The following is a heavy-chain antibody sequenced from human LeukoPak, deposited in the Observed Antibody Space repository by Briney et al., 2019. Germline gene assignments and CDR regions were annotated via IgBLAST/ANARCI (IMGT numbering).Heavy chain of an antibody. Sequence: ASVKVSCKASGGTFSSYAISWVRQAPGQGLEWMGGIIPIFGTANYAQKFQGRVTITADESTGTAYMELSSLRSEDTAVYYCARDSMGIAVAGYFDYWGQGTLVTVSS. CDR1: GGTFSSYA. V-gene: IGHV1-69*13. CDR3: ARDSMGIAVAGYFDY. D-gene: IGHD6-19*01. CDR2: IIPIFGTA. J-gene: IGHJ4*02.